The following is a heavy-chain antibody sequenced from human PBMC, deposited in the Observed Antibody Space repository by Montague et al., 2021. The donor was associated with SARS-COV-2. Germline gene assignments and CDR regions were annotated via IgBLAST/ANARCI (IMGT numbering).Heavy chain of an antibody. CDR3: ARGADYDFWSGYLSYKWFDP. CDR2: INHSGNT. Sequence: SETLSLTCAVYGRSLSGYYWAWIRQTPGKGLEWIGEINHSGNTNYNPSLKSRLTISVDTSKKQFSLKLSSVTTADTAVYYCARGADYDFWSGYLSYKWFDPWGLGTPVTVSS. V-gene: IGHV4-34*01. CDR1: GRSLSGYY. D-gene: IGHD3-3*01. J-gene: IGHJ5*02.